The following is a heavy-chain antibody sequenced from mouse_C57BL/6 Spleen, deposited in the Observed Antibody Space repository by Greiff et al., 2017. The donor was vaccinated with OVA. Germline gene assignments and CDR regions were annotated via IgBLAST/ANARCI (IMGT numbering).Heavy chain of an antibody. V-gene: IGHV1-50*01. Sequence: QVQLKQPGAELVKPGASVKLSCKASGYTFTSYWMQWVKQRPGQGLEWIGEIDPSDSYTNYNQKFKGKATLTVDTSSSTAYMQLSSLTSEDSAVYYCARKEMGTTNYFDYWGQGTTLTVSS. D-gene: IGHD2-12*01. CDR1: GYTFTSYW. CDR2: IDPSDSYT. J-gene: IGHJ2*01. CDR3: ARKEMGTTNYFDY.